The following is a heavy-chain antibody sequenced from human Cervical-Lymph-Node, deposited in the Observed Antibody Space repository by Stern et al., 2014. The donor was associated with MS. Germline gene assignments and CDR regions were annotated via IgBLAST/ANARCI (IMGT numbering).Heavy chain of an antibody. CDR3: ARERTRDFWSGYQLPSFDP. J-gene: IGHJ5*02. D-gene: IGHD3-3*01. CDR2: IYYSGST. CDR1: GGSISSYY. V-gene: IGHV4-59*01. Sequence: QLQLQESGPGLVKPSETLSLTCTVSGGSISSYYWSWIRQPPGKGLEWIGYIYYSGSTNYNPSLKSRVTISVDTSKNQFSLKLSSVTAADTAVYYCARERTRDFWSGYQLPSFDPWGQGTLVTVSS.